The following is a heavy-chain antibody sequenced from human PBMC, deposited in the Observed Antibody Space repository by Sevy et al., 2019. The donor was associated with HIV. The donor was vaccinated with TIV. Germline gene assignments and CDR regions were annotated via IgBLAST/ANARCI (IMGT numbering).Heavy chain of an antibody. CDR3: TSMTTVEGVFDF. CDR1: GFIFSNAW. J-gene: IGHJ4*02. V-gene: IGHV3-15*01. CDR2: IKSKSDGGPS. Sequence: GGSLRLSCAASGFIFSNAWMSWVRQAPGKGLEWVGRIKSKSDGGPSDYAAPVKDRFTISRDDSRNTLYLQMNSLKTEDTAVYYCTSMTTVEGVFDFWGQGTLVTVSS. D-gene: IGHD4-17*01.